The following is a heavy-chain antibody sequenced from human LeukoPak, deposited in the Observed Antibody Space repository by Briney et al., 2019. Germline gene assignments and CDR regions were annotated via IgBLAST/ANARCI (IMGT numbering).Heavy chain of an antibody. J-gene: IGHJ6*03. CDR1: GFTFRSYG. CDR2: IWYDGSNK. CDR3: ARDRAAAMEYYYMDV. D-gene: IGHD2-2*01. V-gene: IGHV3-33*01. Sequence: GRSLRLSCAAYGFTFRSYGMHWVRQAPGEGLEWVAVIWYDGSNKNYADSVKGRFTISRDNSKNTLYLQMNSLRAEDTAVYYCARDRAAAMEYYYMDVWGKGTTVTVSS.